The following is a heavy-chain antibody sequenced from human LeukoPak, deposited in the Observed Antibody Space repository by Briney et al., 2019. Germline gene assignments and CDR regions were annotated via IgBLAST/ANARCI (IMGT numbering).Heavy chain of an antibody. CDR2: IIPIFGTA. Sequence: SVKVSCKASGGTFSSYAISWVRQAPGQGLEWMGGIIPIFGTANYAQKFQGRVTITADESTSTAYTELSSLRSEDTAVYYCARAYGDYVHYFDYWGQGTLVTVSS. D-gene: IGHD4-17*01. CDR1: GGTFSSYA. CDR3: ARAYGDYVHYFDY. J-gene: IGHJ4*02. V-gene: IGHV1-69*13.